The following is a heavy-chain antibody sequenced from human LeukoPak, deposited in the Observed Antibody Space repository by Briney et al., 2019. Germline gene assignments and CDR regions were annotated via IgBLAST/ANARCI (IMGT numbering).Heavy chain of an antibody. V-gene: IGHV4-34*01. CDR2: INHSGST. D-gene: IGHD6-19*01. J-gene: IGHJ6*03. CDR3: ARGSIGYSSGWYRDYYYYYMDV. CDR1: GGSFSGYY. Sequence: PSETLSLTCAVYGGSFSGYYWSWIRQPPGKGLEWIGEINHSGSTYYNPSLKSRVTISVDTSKNQFSLKLSSVTAADTAVYYCARGSIGYSSGWYRDYYYYYMDVWGKGTTVTVSS.